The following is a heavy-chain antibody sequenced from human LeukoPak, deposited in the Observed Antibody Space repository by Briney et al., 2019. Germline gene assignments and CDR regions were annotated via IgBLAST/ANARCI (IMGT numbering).Heavy chain of an antibody. V-gene: IGHV4-39*07. J-gene: IGHJ4*02. CDR3: ARGDFWSDSPSGY. CDR1: GDTISTSFYY. Sequence: SETLSLTCTVSGDTISTSFYYWDWIRQPPGKGLEWIGGIFYSGTTYYNPSLKSRVTMSVDTSKNQFSLKLSSVTAADTAVYYCARGDFWSDSPSGYWGQGTLVAVSS. D-gene: IGHD3-3*01. CDR2: IFYSGTT.